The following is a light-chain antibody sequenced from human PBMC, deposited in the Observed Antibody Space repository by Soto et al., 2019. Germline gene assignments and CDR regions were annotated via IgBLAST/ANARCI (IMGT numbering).Light chain of an antibody. CDR3: SSYTRSSTWV. J-gene: IGLJ3*02. Sequence: QSVLTQPASVSGSPGQSITISCTGTNSDVGGYNYVSWYQQHPGKAPKLMISEVSNRPSGVSNRFSGSKSGNTASLTISGLQAEDEADYYCSSYTRSSTWVFGGGTKLTVL. CDR1: NSDVGGYNY. V-gene: IGLV2-14*01. CDR2: EVS.